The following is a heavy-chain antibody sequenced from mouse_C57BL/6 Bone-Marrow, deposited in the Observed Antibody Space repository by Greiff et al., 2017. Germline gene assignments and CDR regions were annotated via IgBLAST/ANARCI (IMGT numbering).Heavy chain of an antibody. CDR2: IDPSDSYT. CDR1: GYTFTSYW. V-gene: IGHV1-69*01. D-gene: IGHD2-5*01. J-gene: IGHJ4*01. Sequence: QVQLQQPGAELVMPGASVKLSCKASGYTFTSYWMHWVKQRPGQGLEWIGEIDPSDSYTNYNQKFKGKSTLTVDKSSSTAYMQLSSMTSEDSAVYYCARDYSNYFYARDYWGQGTSVTVSS. CDR3: ARDYSNYFYARDY.